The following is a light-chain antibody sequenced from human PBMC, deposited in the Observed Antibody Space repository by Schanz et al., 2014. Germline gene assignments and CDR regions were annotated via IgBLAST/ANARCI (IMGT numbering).Light chain of an antibody. V-gene: IGKV3-11*01. J-gene: IGKJ1*01. Sequence: EVVMTQSPATLSVFPGERVTLSCRASQIVSTSLAWYQQKPGQAPRLLIYGASTRATGIPDRFSGSGSGTDFTLTISSLEPEDFAVYYCQQRSNWPYATWTFGQGTKVEIK. CDR2: GAS. CDR1: QIVSTS. CDR3: QQRSNWPYATWT.